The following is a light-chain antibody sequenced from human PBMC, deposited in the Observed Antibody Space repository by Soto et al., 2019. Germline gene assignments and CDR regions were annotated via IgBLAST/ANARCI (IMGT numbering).Light chain of an antibody. V-gene: IGKV3-11*01. CDR3: QQRSNWPTIT. Sequence: EIVLTQSPATLSLSPGERATLSCRASQSVGSYLAWYQQKPGQAPRPLIYDASNRATGIPARFSGSGSVTDVTLTISSLEPEDFAVDYCQQRSNWPTITFGHGTRLEIK. CDR2: DAS. CDR1: QSVGSY. J-gene: IGKJ5*01.